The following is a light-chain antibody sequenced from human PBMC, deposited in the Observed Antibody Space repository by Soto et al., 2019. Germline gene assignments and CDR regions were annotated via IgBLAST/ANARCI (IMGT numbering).Light chain of an antibody. J-gene: IGLJ3*02. CDR2: GNS. Sequence: QSVLTQPSSVSGAPGQRVTISCTGSSSNIGAGYDVHWYQQLPGTAPKLLIYGNSNRPSGVPDRFSGSKSGTSASLAITGLQTEDEADYYCQSYDNSLSGWVFGGGTKVTVL. CDR3: QSYDNSLSGWV. CDR1: SSNIGAGYD. V-gene: IGLV1-40*01.